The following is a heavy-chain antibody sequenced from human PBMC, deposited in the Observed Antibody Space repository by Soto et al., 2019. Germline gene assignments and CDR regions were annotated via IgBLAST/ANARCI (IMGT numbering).Heavy chain of an antibody. V-gene: IGHV1-18*01. CDR2: ISAYNGNT. CDR3: ARGDSSSLNYYYYYGMDA. D-gene: IGHD6-13*01. J-gene: IGHJ6*02. Sequence: ASVKVSCKASGYTFTSYGISWVRQAPGQGLEWMGWISAYNGNTNYAQKLQDKVTMTTDTSTSTAYMELRSLRSDDTAVYYCARGDSSSLNYYYYYGMDAWGQGTTVTVSS. CDR1: GYTFTSYG.